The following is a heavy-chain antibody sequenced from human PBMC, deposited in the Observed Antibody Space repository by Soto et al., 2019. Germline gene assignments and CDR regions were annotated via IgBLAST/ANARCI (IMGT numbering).Heavy chain of an antibody. D-gene: IGHD6-6*01. J-gene: IGHJ3*02. CDR1: GYSFTSYW. CDR3: ARPGPFLETSIAALGAFDI. Sequence: EVQLVQSGAEVKKPGESLKISCKGSGYSFTSYWIGWVRQMPGKGLEWMGIIYPGDSDTRYSPSFQGQVTISADKSISTAYLQWSSLKASDTAMYYCARPGPFLETSIAALGAFDIWGQGTMVTVSS. V-gene: IGHV5-51*01. CDR2: IYPGDSDT.